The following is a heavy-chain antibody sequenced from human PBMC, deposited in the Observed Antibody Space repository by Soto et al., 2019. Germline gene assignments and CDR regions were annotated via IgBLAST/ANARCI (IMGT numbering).Heavy chain of an antibody. D-gene: IGHD3-10*01. Sequence: QLQLQESGPGLVKPSETLSLACTVSGGSISSSSYYWGWIRQPPGKGLEWIGSIYYSGSTYYNPSHKSRVTVSVDTSKNQFSLKLSSVTAADTAVYYCASISNYYGSGSPRYYFDYWGQGTLVTVSS. J-gene: IGHJ4*02. CDR1: GGSISSSSYY. CDR3: ASISNYYGSGSPRYYFDY. CDR2: IYYSGST. V-gene: IGHV4-39*01.